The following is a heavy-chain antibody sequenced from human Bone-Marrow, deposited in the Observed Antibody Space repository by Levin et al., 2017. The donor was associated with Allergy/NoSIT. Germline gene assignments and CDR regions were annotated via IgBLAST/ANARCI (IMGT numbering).Heavy chain of an antibody. D-gene: IGHD6-13*01. CDR1: GFTSGYFA. J-gene: IGHJ1*01. Sequence: GESLKISCAASGFTSGYFAMSWVRQTPGKGLEWVSSIIGSGSATYYADSVRGRFTISRDESKNTVYLQMNNLSADDTALYYCVKMEHQLVQGTFQHWGQGTLVTVSS. CDR3: VKMEHQLVQGTFQH. V-gene: IGHV3-23*01. CDR2: IIGSGSAT.